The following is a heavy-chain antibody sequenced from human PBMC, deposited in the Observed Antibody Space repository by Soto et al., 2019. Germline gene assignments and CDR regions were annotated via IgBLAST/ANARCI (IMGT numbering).Heavy chain of an antibody. V-gene: IGHV3-23*01. Sequence: PGGSLRLSCAASGFTFSSSAVSWVRQAPGKGLEWVSGISGSGGTTYYADSVKGRFTISRDNSKNTQYLQMNSLRAEDTAVYYCAKAPGTAGWFDPWGQGTLVTVS. CDR3: AKAPGTAGWFDP. CDR2: ISGSGGTT. CDR1: GFTFSSSA. J-gene: IGHJ5*02. D-gene: IGHD1-7*01.